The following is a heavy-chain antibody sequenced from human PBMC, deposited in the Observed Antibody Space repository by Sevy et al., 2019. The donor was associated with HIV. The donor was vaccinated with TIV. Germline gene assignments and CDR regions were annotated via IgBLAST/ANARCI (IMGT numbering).Heavy chain of an antibody. Sequence: GGSLRLSCAASGFTFSSYGMHWVRQAPGKGLEWVAVIWYDGSNKYYADSVKGRFTISRDNSKNTLYLQMNSLRAEDTAVYYCAREGGYCSGGSCWGAFDIWGQGTMVTVSS. CDR1: GFTFSSYG. CDR2: IWYDGSNK. CDR3: AREGGYCSGGSCWGAFDI. V-gene: IGHV3-33*01. J-gene: IGHJ3*02. D-gene: IGHD2-15*01.